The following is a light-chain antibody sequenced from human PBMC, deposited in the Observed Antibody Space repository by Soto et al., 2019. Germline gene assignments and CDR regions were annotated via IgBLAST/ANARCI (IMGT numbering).Light chain of an antibody. CDR1: QSVSSSY. V-gene: IGKV3-20*01. J-gene: IGKJ1*01. Sequence: EIVLTQSPGTLSLSPGERATLSCRASQSVSSSYLAWYQQKPGQAPRLLIYGASSRATGIPDRFSGSGSGTDFTLTISRLQPEDLAVYYCQQYADSQTFGQGTKVDIK. CDR2: GAS. CDR3: QQYADSQT.